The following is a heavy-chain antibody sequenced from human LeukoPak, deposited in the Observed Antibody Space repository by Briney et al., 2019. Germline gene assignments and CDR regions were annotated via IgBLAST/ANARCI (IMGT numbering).Heavy chain of an antibody. J-gene: IGHJ4*02. Sequence: GGSLRLSSAASGFTFSSYAMSWVPQAPGKGLEWVSAINGSGGSTEYADSVKGRFTISTDNSKNTLYLQRNSLRAEDTAVYYCATKRCHGNWGQGNLVTVSS. CDR3: ATKRCHGN. V-gene: IGHV3-23*01. D-gene: IGHD1-1*01. CDR1: GFTFSSYA. CDR2: INGSGGST.